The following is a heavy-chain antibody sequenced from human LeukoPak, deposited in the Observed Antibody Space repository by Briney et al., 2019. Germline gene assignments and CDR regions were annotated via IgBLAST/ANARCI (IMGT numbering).Heavy chain of an antibody. Sequence: GGSLRLSCAASGFTFSSYTMSWVRQAPGKGLEWVSTITTSDGNTYYADSVKGRFTVSRDNSKNTLFLQMNSLRAEDTAVYYCARVRGYSGYDRAFDIWGQGTMVTVSS. CDR1: GFTFSSYT. J-gene: IGHJ3*02. D-gene: IGHD5-12*01. V-gene: IGHV3-23*01. CDR3: ARVRGYSGYDRAFDI. CDR2: ITTSDGNT.